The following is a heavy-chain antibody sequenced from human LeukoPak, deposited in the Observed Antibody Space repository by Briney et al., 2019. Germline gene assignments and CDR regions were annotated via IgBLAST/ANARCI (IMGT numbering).Heavy chain of an antibody. CDR3: ARETEHSGWYN. V-gene: IGHV3-7*03. CDR1: GFTFSSYA. J-gene: IGHJ4*02. D-gene: IGHD6-19*01. Sequence: PGRSLRLSCAASGFTFSSYAMHWVRQAPGKGLEWVANIKQDGSEKYYVDSVKGRFTISRDNAKSSLYLQMNSLRAEDTAVYYCARETEHSGWYNWGQGTLVTVSS. CDR2: IKQDGSEK.